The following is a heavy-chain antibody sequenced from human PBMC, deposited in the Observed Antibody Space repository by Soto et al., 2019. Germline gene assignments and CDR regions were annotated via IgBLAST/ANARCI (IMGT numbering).Heavy chain of an antibody. J-gene: IGHJ6*02. V-gene: IGHV3-30*18. CDR2: ISYDGSNK. Sequence: QVQLVESGGGVVQPGRSLRLSCAASGFTFSSYGMHWVRQAPGKGLEWVAVISYDGSNKYYADSVKGRFTISRDNSKNTLYRQMNSLRAEDTAVYYCAKVPEYSSLGGMDVWGQGTTVTVSS. CDR1: GFTFSSYG. D-gene: IGHD6-6*01. CDR3: AKVPEYSSLGGMDV.